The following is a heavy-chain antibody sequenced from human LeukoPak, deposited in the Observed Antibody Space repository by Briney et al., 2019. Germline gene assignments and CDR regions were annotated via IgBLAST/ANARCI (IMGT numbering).Heavy chain of an antibody. CDR3: ASHGYSSGDY. D-gene: IGHD6-19*01. V-gene: IGHV4-34*01. J-gene: IGHJ4*02. Sequence: SETLSLTCAVYGGSFSGYYWSWIRQPPGKGLEWIGEINHSGSTNYNPSLKSRVTISVDTSKNQFSLKLSSVTAADTAVYYCASHGYSSGDYWGQGTLVTVSS. CDR2: INHSGST. CDR1: GGSFSGYY.